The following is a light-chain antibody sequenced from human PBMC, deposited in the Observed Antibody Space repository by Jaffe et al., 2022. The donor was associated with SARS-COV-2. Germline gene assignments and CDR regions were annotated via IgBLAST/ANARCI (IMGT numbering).Light chain of an antibody. CDR1: SSNIGSNT. Sequence: QSVLTQPPSASGTPGQSVTISCSGSSSNIGSNTVNWYQHLPTAAPKLLMYTNSQRPSGVPDRFSGSKSGTSASLTISGLLSEDEADYYCASWDDSLNGHVFGTGTKVTVL. CDR3: ASWDDSLNGHV. V-gene: IGLV1-44*01. CDR2: TNS. J-gene: IGLJ1*01.